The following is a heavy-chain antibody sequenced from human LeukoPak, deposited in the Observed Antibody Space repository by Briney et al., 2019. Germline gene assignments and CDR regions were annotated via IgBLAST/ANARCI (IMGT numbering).Heavy chain of an antibody. CDR2: IKQDGSEK. CDR3: ASTWIAAHYFDY. CDR1: GFTFSSYW. V-gene: IGHV3-7*01. J-gene: IGHJ4*02. Sequence: GGSLRLSCAASGFTFSSYWMSWVRQAPGKGLGWVANIKQDGSEKYYVDSVKGRFTISRDNAKNSLYLQMNSLRAEDTAVYYCASTWIAAHYFDYWGQGTLVTVSS. D-gene: IGHD5-12*01.